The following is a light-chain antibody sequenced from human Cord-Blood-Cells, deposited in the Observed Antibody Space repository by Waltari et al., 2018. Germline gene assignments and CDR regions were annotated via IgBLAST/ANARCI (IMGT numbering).Light chain of an antibody. Sequence: QSALTQPASVSGSPGQSITISCTGTSSDVGGYNYVSWYQQHPGKAPKLIFYDVSKRPSGVSTRSSGSKSGNTASLTISGLQAEDEADYYCSSYTSSSTLVFGGGTKLTVL. CDR1: SSDVGGYNY. J-gene: IGLJ2*01. CDR2: DVS. CDR3: SSYTSSSTLV. V-gene: IGLV2-14*01.